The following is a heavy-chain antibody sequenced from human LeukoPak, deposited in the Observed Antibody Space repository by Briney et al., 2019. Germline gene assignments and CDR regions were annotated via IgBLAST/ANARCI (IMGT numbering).Heavy chain of an antibody. J-gene: IGHJ5*02. V-gene: IGHV1-69*13. D-gene: IGHD6-13*01. CDR1: GGTFSSYA. CDR2: IIPIFGIA. CDR3: ASAPRYSSSWPNNWFDP. Sequence: ASVKVSCKASGGTFSSYAISWVRRAPGQGLEWMGGIIPIFGIANYAQKFQGRVTITADESTSTAYMELSSLRSEDTAVYFCASAPRYSSSWPNNWFDPWGQGTLVTVSS.